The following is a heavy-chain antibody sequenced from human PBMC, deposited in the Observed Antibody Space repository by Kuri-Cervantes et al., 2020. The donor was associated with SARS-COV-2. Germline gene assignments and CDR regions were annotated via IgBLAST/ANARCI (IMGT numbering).Heavy chain of an antibody. CDR3: SRQLGHLDY. CDR2: IFYSGST. V-gene: IGHV4-59*08. CDR1: GGSISGHY. J-gene: IGHJ4*02. Sequence: SETLSLTCTVSGGSISGHYWSWIRQPPGKGLEWSGNIFYSGSTNYNPSLKSRVTMSVDTSKNQFSLKLSSVTAADTAVYYCSRQLGHLDYWGQGTLVTVSS.